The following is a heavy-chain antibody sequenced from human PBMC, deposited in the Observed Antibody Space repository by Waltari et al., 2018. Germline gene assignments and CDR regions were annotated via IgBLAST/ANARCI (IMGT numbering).Heavy chain of an antibody. D-gene: IGHD2-2*01. V-gene: IGHV4-39*07. CDR2: VEDRGKS. Sequence: QLQLQESGPGLVKPSETLSLSCTVSGYSISRSDYYWGWIRQPPGKGLEWIGGVEDRGKSYYTLSLKSGVEISTDTAKNQLSLRLTCVTAADSAVYHCARQRPAALVAWFDSWGQGTPVIVSS. CDR1: GYSISRSDYY. CDR3: ARQRPAALVAWFDS. J-gene: IGHJ5*01.